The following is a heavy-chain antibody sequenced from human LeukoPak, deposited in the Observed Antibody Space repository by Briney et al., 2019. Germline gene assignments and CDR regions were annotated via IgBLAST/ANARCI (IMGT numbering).Heavy chain of an antibody. CDR1: GFTFSSYG. CDR3: AKGHEFGDRKYYFDY. CDR2: IRYDGTSK. V-gene: IGHV3-30*02. D-gene: IGHD2-21*01. Sequence: PGGSLRLSCAASGFTFSSYGMHWVRQAPGKGLEWVAFIRYDGTSKYYPDSVKGRFTISRDNSRNTLYLQMNSLRPEDTAVYYCAKGHEFGDRKYYFDYWGQGTLVTVSS. J-gene: IGHJ4*02.